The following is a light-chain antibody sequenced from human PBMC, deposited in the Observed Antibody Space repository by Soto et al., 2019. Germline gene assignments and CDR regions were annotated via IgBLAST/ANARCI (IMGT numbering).Light chain of an antibody. Sequence: QPVLTQPPSASGTPGQRVTISCSGSSSNIGSNTVNWYQQLPGTDPKLLIYSNNQRPSGVPDRFSGSKSGTSASLAISGLQSEDEDDYYCAAWDDSLNGYVFGTGTKLTVL. CDR1: SSNIGSNT. V-gene: IGLV1-44*01. CDR3: AAWDDSLNGYV. J-gene: IGLJ1*01. CDR2: SNN.